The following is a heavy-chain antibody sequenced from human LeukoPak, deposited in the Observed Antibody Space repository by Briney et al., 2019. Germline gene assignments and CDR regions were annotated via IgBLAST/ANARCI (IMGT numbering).Heavy chain of an antibody. J-gene: IGHJ4*02. V-gene: IGHV4-39*01. CDR1: GGSISSSSYY. D-gene: IGHD2/OR15-2a*01. CDR3: ARQGIVILDY. Sequence: SETLSLTCTASGGSISSSSYYWGWIRQPPGKGLEWIGSIYYSGSTYYNPSLKSRVTISVDTSKNQFSLKLSSVTAADTAVYYCARQGIVILDYWGQGTLVTVSS. CDR2: IYYSGST.